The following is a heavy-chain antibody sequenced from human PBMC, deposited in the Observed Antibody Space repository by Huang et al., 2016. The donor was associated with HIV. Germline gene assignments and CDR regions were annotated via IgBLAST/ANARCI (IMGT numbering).Heavy chain of an antibody. CDR2: SRGSSTYI. V-gene: IGHV3-21*06. J-gene: IGHJ3*02. D-gene: IGHD1-7*01. Sequence: EVQLVESGGGLVRPGGSLTLSCAAPGFTFSDYSMSWVRQAPGKGREGVSNSRGSSTYIYYVDSVEGRVAICRDNAKNLLFLQMNSLRAEDTALYYCARRYNWNYVAHGFDIWGQGTMVTVSS. CDR1: GFTFSDYS. CDR3: ARRYNWNYVAHGFDI.